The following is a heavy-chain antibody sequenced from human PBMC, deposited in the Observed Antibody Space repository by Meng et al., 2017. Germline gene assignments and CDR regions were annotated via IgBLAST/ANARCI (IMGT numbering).Heavy chain of an antibody. CDR3: ASRATMVRGVPNWFDP. J-gene: IGHJ5*02. V-gene: IGHV4-4*02. D-gene: IGHD3-10*01. CDR2: IYHSGST. CDR1: GGSSSSSNW. Sequence: PREELGPVMRKPSGPLSLTFAVSGGSSSSSNWWSWVRQPPGKGLEWIGEIYHSGSTNYNPSLKSRVTISVDKSKNQFSLKLSSVTAADTAVYYCASRATMVRGVPNWFDPWGQGTLVTVSS.